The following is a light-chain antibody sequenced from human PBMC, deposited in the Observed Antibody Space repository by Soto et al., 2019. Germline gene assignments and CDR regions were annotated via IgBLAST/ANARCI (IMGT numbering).Light chain of an antibody. V-gene: IGKV1-39*01. CDR2: ATY. CDR1: QNITTY. Sequence: DIQMTQSPSSLSASLGDRVTIPCRASQNITTYLNWYQQKPGKGPKLLIYATYSLQSGVPSRFSVSGSGTDFTLTINSLQPEDFATYYCQQSFSVPFAFGPGTKVD. CDR3: QQSFSVPFA. J-gene: IGKJ3*01.